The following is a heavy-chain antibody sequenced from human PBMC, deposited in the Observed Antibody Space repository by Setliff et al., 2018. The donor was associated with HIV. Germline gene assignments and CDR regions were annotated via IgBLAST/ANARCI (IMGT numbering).Heavy chain of an antibody. CDR1: GGSFSDYY. CDR2: IDHRGRI. CDR3: ARVSCSSWYSIPRYYYYSMDV. D-gene: IGHD6-13*01. Sequence: PSETLSLTCGIYGGSFSDYYWSWIRQPPGKGLEWIGEIDHRGRINYNPSLRSRVTTSVDTSKNQFSLRLRSVTAADTAVYYCARVSCSSWYSIPRYYYYSMDVWGNGTTVTVSS. V-gene: IGHV4-34*01. J-gene: IGHJ6*03.